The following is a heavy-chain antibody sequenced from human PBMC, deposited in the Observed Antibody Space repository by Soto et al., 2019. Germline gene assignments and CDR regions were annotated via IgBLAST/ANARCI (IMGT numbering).Heavy chain of an antibody. D-gene: IGHD3-16*01. J-gene: IGHJ6*02. CDR1: GFTFSSYG. V-gene: IGHV3-33*01. Sequence: PGGSLRLSCAASGFTFSSYGMHWVRQAPGKGLEWVAVIWYDGSNKYYADSVKGRFTISRDNSKNTLYLQMNSLRAEDTAVYYCARNPRNYGTLYYYYYCMDVWGQGTTVTVSS. CDR2: IWYDGSNK. CDR3: ARNPRNYGTLYYYYYCMDV.